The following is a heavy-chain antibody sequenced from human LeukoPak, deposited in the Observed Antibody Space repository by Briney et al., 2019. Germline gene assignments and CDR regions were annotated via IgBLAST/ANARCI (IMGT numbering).Heavy chain of an antibody. CDR2: IGTAGDT. CDR1: GFTFSSYD. V-gene: IGHV3-13*01. CDR3: AMGSPSHVGATMGALYY. J-gene: IGHJ4*02. Sequence: PGGSLRLSCAASGFTFSSYDMHWVRQATGKGLEWVSAIGTAGDTYYPGSVKGRFTISRENAKNSLYLQMDSLRAGDTAVYYCAMGSPSHVGATMGALYYWGQGTLVTVSS. D-gene: IGHD1-26*01.